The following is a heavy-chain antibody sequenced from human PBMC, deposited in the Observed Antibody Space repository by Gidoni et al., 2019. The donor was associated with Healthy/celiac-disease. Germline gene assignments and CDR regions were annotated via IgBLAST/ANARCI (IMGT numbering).Heavy chain of an antibody. CDR1: GCTFSSYS. CDR2: ISSSSSTI. CDR3: ARSGIYYDSIGYYGIVAYDAFDI. D-gene: IGHD3-22*01. J-gene: IGHJ3*02. Sequence: EVQLVESVGGLVQPGGSLRLSCAASGCTFSSYSMTWVRQAPGKGLAWVSYISSSSSTIYYADSVKGRFTISRDNAKNSLYLQMNSLRAEDTAVYYCARSGIYYDSIGYYGIVAYDAFDIWGQGTMVTVSS. V-gene: IGHV3-48*04.